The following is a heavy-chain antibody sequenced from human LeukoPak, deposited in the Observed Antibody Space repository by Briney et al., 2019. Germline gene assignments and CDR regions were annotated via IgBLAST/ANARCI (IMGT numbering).Heavy chain of an antibody. CDR2: ISGSGGST. Sequence: GGSLRLSCAASGFTFSSYAMSWVRQAPGKGLEWVSAISGSGGSTYYADSVKGRFTISRDNSKNTLYLQMNSLRAEDTAVYYCARDPRHSYYYFDYWGQGTLVTVSS. CDR1: GFTFSSYA. V-gene: IGHV3-23*01. J-gene: IGHJ4*02. CDR3: ARDPRHSYYYFDY. D-gene: IGHD1-26*01.